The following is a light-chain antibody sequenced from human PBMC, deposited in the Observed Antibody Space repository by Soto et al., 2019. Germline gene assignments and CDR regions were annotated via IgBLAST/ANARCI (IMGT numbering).Light chain of an antibody. CDR1: TSNIGAGYN. CDR3: QSYDTSLSAVV. J-gene: IGLJ2*01. V-gene: IGLV1-40*01. Sequence: QLVLTQPPSVSGAPGQRVTISCTGGTSNIGAGYNVGWYQQLPGTAPKLLIYANINRPSGVPDRFSGSKSGTSASLAITGLQAEDEAVYYCQSYDTSLSAVVFGGGTKLTVL. CDR2: ANI.